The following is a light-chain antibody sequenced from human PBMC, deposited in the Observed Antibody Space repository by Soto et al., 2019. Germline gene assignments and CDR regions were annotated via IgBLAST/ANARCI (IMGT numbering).Light chain of an antibody. J-gene: IGLJ2*01. CDR2: EVR. Sequence: QSALTQPASVSGSPGQSITISCTGTSSDVGGYNYVSWYQQYPGKAPKLMIYEVRNRPSGVSNRFSGSKSGTTASLTISGLQAEDEADYYCSSYTGSSTHVVFGGGTKLTVL. CDR3: SSYTGSSTHVV. CDR1: SSDVGGYNY. V-gene: IGLV2-14*01.